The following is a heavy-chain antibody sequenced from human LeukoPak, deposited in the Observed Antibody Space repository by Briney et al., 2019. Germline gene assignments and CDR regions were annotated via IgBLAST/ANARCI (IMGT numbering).Heavy chain of an antibody. CDR1: GFTFSSYS. CDR2: ISSSSSYI. D-gene: IGHD2-15*01. Sequence: GGSLRLSCAASGFTFSSYSMNWVRQAPGKGREWVSSISSSSSYIYYAHSVKGRFTISRDNAKNSLYLQMNSLRAEDTAVYYCARDPALGYCSGGSCPSRGYWGQGTLVTVSS. CDR3: ARDPALGYCSGGSCPSRGY. V-gene: IGHV3-21*01. J-gene: IGHJ4*02.